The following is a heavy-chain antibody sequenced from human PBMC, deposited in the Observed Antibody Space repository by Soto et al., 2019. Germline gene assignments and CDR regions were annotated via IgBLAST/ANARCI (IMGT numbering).Heavy chain of an antibody. D-gene: IGHD4-17*01. J-gene: IGHJ3*02. CDR2: VIPTLATA. CDR3: ASDYGEIDAFDI. V-gene: IGHV1-69*01. Sequence: QVQLVQSGAEVKKPGSSVKVSCKTSGGPFNNHAINWVRQAPGQGLEWVGLVIPTLATADYAQKFQGRVTMTADEVTNTAYMELSSLRSDDTGVYYCASDYGEIDAFDIWGQGTLGTVSS. CDR1: GGPFNNHA.